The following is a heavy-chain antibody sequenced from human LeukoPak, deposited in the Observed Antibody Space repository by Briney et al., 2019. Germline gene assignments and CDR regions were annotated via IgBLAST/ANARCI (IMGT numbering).Heavy chain of an antibody. CDR3: ARDLFPKYSSGWYEGAPAPSSMDY. Sequence: SQTLSLTCTVSGGSISSGSYYWSWIRQPAGKGLEWIGRIYTSGSTNYNPSLKSRVTISVDTSKNQFSLKLGSVTAADTAVCYCARDLFPKYSSGWYEGAPAPSSMDYWGQGTLVTVSS. J-gene: IGHJ4*02. CDR1: GGSISSGSYY. CDR2: IYTSGST. V-gene: IGHV4-61*02. D-gene: IGHD6-19*01.